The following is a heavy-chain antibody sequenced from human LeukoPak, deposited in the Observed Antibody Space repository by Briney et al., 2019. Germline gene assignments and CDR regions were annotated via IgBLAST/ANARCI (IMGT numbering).Heavy chain of an antibody. Sequence: ASVKVSCKASGYTFTSYYMHWVRQAPGQGLEWMGIINPSGGSTSYAQKFQGRVTITADKSTSTAYMELSSLRSEDTAVYYCAGNRGYSYAEKFDPWGQGTLVTVSS. CDR2: INPSGGST. D-gene: IGHD5-18*01. CDR3: AGNRGYSYAEKFDP. J-gene: IGHJ5*02. V-gene: IGHV1-46*01. CDR1: GYTFTSYY.